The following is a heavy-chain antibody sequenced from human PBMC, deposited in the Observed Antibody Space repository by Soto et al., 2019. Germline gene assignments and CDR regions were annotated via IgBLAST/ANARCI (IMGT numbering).Heavy chain of an antibody. D-gene: IGHD6-25*01. CDR1: GFTFSSYD. Sequence: DVQLVESGGGLVQPGGSLRLSCAASGFTFSSYDMHWVRQATGKGLEWVSAIGTAGDTYYPGSVKGRFTISRENAKNSLYLQMNSLRAGDTAVYYCARSSSRADGYFDYWGQGTLVTVSS. J-gene: IGHJ4*02. CDR3: ARSSSRADGYFDY. CDR2: IGTAGDT. V-gene: IGHV3-13*01.